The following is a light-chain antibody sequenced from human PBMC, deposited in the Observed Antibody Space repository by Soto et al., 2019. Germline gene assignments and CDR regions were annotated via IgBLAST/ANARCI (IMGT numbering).Light chain of an antibody. CDR3: QHYNSYSEA. Sequence: DIQMTQSPSTLSGSVGDRVTITCGASQTISSWLAWYQQKKGKAPKXXIYKASTLKSGVPSRFSGSGYGTEFNLTISSLQTDDFATYYCQHYNSYSEAFGQGTKVDIK. CDR2: KAS. V-gene: IGKV1-5*03. J-gene: IGKJ1*01. CDR1: QTISSW.